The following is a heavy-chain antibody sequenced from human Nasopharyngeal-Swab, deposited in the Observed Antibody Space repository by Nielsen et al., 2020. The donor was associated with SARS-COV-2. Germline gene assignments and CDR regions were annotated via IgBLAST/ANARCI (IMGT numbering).Heavy chain of an antibody. CDR1: GFTFNNAW. V-gene: IGHV3-15*07. J-gene: IGHJ3*02. CDR2: IKSETDGGTT. D-gene: IGHD2-21*02. CDR3: TTRAIASTAIWRNAFDI. Sequence: AGSLRLSCAASGFTFNNAWMNWVRQAPGKGLEWVGRIKSETDGGTTDYAAPVKGRFTVSRDDSKNTLYLQMDSLKTEDTAVYYCTTRAIASTAIWRNAFDIWGQGTMVTVSS.